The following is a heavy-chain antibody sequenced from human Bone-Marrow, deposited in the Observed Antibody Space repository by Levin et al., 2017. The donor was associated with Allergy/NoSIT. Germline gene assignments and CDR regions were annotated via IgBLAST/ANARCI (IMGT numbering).Heavy chain of an antibody. J-gene: IGHJ6*02. CDR2: TFSNDEK. CDR1: GFSVTNTRVG. Sequence: SGPTLVKPTETLTLTCTVSGFSVTNTRVGVSWIRQAPGKALEWLAHTFSNDEKSYSPSLKRRLTISKDTSKSQVVLTMTNMDPADTGTYYCARYSTGRPADFYYGMDVWGQGTAVTV. CDR3: ARYSTGRPADFYYGMDV. V-gene: IGHV2-26*01. D-gene: IGHD5-18*01.